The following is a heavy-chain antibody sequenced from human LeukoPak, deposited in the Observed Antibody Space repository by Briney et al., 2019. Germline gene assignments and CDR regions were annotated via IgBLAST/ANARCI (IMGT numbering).Heavy chain of an antibody. CDR2: IRQDGSEK. CDR1: GFAFSSYW. D-gene: IGHD2-21*01. J-gene: IGHJ6*02. Sequence: GGSLRLSCAASGFAFSSYWLSWVRQAPGKGLEWVANIRQDGSEKHCVDSMKGRFTISRDNAKNSLYLQMHSLRPEDTAVYYCARYCGGDCCGMDVWGQGTTVTVSS. CDR3: ARYCGGDCCGMDV. V-gene: IGHV3-7*01.